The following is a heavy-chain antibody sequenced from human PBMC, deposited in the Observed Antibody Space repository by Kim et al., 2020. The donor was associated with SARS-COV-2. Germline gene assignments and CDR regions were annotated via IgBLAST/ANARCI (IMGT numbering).Heavy chain of an antibody. CDR1: GGTFSSYA. Sequence: SVKVSCKASGGTFSSYAISWVRQAPGQGLEWMGGIIPIFGTANYAQKFQGRVTITADESTSTAYMELSSLRSEDTAVYYCARGYSYGIGWYFDYWGQGTLVTVSS. CDR2: IIPIFGTA. D-gene: IGHD5-18*01. J-gene: IGHJ4*02. V-gene: IGHV1-69*13. CDR3: ARGYSYGIGWYFDY.